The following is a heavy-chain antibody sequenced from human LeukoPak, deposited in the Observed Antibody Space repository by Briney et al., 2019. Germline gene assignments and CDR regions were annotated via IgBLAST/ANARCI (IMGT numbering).Heavy chain of an antibody. J-gene: IGHJ4*02. CDR3: AREAIVVVPAAMDY. V-gene: IGHV1-8*01. D-gene: IGHD2-2*01. Sequence: ASVKVSCKASGYTFTSYDINWVRQATGQGLEWMGWMNPNSGNTGYAQKFQGRVTMTRDTSISTAYMELSRLRTDDTAVYYCAREAIVVVPAAMDYWGQGTLVTVSS. CDR2: MNPNSGNT. CDR1: GYTFTSYD.